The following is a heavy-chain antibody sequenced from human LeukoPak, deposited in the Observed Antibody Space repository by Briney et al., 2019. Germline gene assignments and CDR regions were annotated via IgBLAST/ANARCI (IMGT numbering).Heavy chain of an antibody. V-gene: IGHV4-39*01. CDR1: GGSISSSSYY. CDR3: TRLHSHLGIHIDY. CDR2: IYYSENT. J-gene: IGHJ4*02. D-gene: IGHD5-18*01. Sequence: SETLSLTCTVSGGSISSSSYYWGWIRQPPGKGLEWIGSIYYSENTDYNPSLKSRVTISVDTSKNQFSLKLSSVTAADTAVYYCTRLHSHLGIHIDYWGQGTLVTVSS.